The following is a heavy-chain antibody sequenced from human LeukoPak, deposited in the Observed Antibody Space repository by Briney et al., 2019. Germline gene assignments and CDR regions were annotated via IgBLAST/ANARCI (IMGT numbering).Heavy chain of an antibody. D-gene: IGHD2-15*01. CDR1: GYRFTNYW. CDR2: IYPGDSDT. J-gene: IGHJ6*03. V-gene: IGHV5-51*01. Sequence: GESLKISCKGSGYRFTNYWNGWVRQMPGKGLEWMGIIYPGDSDTRYSPSFQGQVTISADKSISTTYLQWSSLKASDTAVYYCARLGGGGYYYYYMDVWGKGTTVTVSS. CDR3: ARLGGGGYYYYYMDV.